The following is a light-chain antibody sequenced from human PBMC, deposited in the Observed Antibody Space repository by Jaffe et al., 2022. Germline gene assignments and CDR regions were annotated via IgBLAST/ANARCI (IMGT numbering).Light chain of an antibody. CDR1: QSVRNNY. V-gene: IGKV3-20*01. J-gene: IGKJ1*01. Sequence: EIVLTQSPGTLSLSPGERATLSCRASQSVRNNYLAWYQQKPGQAPRLLIYSTSKRATGIPDRISGSGSGTDFTLTISRLEPEDFAVYYCQQYGGSPETFGQGTKVEIK. CDR2: STS. CDR3: QQYGGSPET.